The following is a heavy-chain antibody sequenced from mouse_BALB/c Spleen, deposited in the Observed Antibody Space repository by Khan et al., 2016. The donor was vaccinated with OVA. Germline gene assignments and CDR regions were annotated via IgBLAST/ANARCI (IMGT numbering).Heavy chain of an antibody. Sequence: EVELVESGGGLVRPGGSLKLSCAASGFSFTSYTMSWVRQTPEKRLEWVATISSGSTYTYYPDSVKGRFTISSDNAKNTLYFQMSSLKSEDTAMYYCTRDGNYAHWYFDVWGAGTTVTVSS. D-gene: IGHD2-1*01. CDR1: GFSFTSYT. CDR2: ISSGSTYT. J-gene: IGHJ1*01. V-gene: IGHV5-6-4*01. CDR3: TRDGNYAHWYFDV.